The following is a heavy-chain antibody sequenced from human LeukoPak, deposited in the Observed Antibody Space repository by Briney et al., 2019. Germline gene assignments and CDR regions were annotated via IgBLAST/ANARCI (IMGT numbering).Heavy chain of an antibody. V-gene: IGHV3-74*01. CDR3: ARVTTMAIDY. CDR2: INSDGSST. CDR1: GFTFSTYW. J-gene: IGHJ4*02. Sequence: GGSLRLSCAASGFTFSTYWRHWVRQGPGKGLVWVSLINSDGSSTTYADSVKGRFTISRDNAKNTLYLQMNSLRAEDTAVYYCARVTTMAIDYWGQGTLVTVSS. D-gene: IGHD3-10*01.